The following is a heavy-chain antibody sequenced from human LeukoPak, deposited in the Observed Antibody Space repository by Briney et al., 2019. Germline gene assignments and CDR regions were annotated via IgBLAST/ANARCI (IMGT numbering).Heavy chain of an antibody. V-gene: IGHV1-8*01. J-gene: IGHJ3*02. CDR3: AGSSGRVYYDSSGYYHAFDI. CDR2: MNPNSGNK. D-gene: IGHD3-22*01. CDR1: GYTFNSYD. Sequence: ASVKVPRKASGYTFNSYDIKWVRPATGQGLEGMGWMNPNSGNKDYAQKFQGRVNMIRTDSLSTAYMELSNLRSQSTAGYYCAGSSGRVYYDSSGYYHAFDIWRQGTMVSVS.